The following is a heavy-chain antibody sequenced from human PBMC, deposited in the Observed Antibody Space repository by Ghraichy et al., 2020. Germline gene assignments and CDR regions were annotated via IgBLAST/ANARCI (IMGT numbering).Heavy chain of an antibody. J-gene: IGHJ4*02. CDR1: GYTFTTYY. Sequence: ASVKVSCKASGYTFTTYYMHWVRQAPGQGLEWMGVINPSDGTRNYAQNFQGRVTMTRDTSTSTVYMEVSSLRSEDTAVYYCAREPHGTGFFDYWGQGTPVTVSS. CDR3: AREPHGTGFFDY. V-gene: IGHV1-46*01. D-gene: IGHD1-7*01. CDR2: INPSDGTR.